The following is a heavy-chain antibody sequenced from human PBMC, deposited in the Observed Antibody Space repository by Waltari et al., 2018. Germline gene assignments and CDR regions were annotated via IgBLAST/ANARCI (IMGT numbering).Heavy chain of an antibody. CDR2: ISPILGIA. V-gene: IGHV1-69*08. D-gene: IGHD2-15*01. CDR3: ARDCSGGSCYSNWFDP. Sequence: QVQLVQSGAEVKKPGSSVKVSCKASGGTFSSYTISWVRQAPGQGLEWMGRISPILGIANDAQKVQGRVTSTADKSTSTAYMELSSLRSEDTAVYYCARDCSGGSCYSNWFDPWGQGTLVTVSS. CDR1: GGTFSSYT. J-gene: IGHJ5*02.